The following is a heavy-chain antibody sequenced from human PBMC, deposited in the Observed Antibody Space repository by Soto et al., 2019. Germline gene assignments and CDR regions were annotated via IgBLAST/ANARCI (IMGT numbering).Heavy chain of an antibody. J-gene: IGHJ6*02. Sequence: SETLSLTCTVSGGSISSSSYYWGWIRQPPGKGLEWIGSIYYSGSTYYNPSLKSRVTKSVDTSKNQFSLKLSSVTAADTAVYYCARRLYYDSSGFEGGGMDVWGQGTTVTSP. CDR2: IYYSGST. D-gene: IGHD3-22*01. CDR3: ARRLYYDSSGFEGGGMDV. V-gene: IGHV4-39*01. CDR1: GGSISSSSYY.